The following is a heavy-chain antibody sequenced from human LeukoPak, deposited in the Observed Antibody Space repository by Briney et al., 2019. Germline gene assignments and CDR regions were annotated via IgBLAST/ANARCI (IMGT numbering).Heavy chain of an antibody. CDR3: ARGSYYDSSGYYHYYFDY. V-gene: IGHV3-48*03. Sequence: GGSLRLSCEGSGFTFSGYEMNWVRQAPGKGLEWISYICGRGITTFFADSVKGRFTISRDNAKDSLHVQMNSLRAEDTAVYYCARGSYYDSSGYYHYYFDYWGQGTLVTVSS. J-gene: IGHJ4*02. CDR1: GFTFSGYE. D-gene: IGHD3-22*01. CDR2: ICGRGITT.